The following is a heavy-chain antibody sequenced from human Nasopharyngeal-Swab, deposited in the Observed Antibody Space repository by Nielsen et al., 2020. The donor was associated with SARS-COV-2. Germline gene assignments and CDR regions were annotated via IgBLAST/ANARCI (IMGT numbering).Heavy chain of an antibody. D-gene: IGHD4-17*01. V-gene: IGHV3-21*01. Sequence: GESLKISCVASGFTFSSYGMNWVRPAPGKGLEWVSSISSSSTYIYYADSVKGRFTISRDNAQNSLYLQMSSLRAEDPAVYYCARMGPPLATVTTGDYWGQGTLVTVSS. J-gene: IGHJ4*02. CDR3: ARMGPPLATVTTGDY. CDR2: ISSSSTYI. CDR1: GFTFSSYG.